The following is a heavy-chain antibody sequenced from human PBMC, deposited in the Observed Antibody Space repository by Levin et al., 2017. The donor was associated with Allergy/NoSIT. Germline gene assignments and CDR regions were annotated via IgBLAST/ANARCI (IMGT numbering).Heavy chain of an antibody. J-gene: IGHJ4*02. CDR2: IIPILGIA. V-gene: IGHV1-69*02. Sequence: KISCKASGGTFSSYTISWVRQAPGQGLEWMGRIIPILGIANYAQKFQGRVAITADKSTSTAYMELSSLRSEDTAVYYCASKTTYYDSSGYYYGDWGQGTLVTVSS. D-gene: IGHD3-22*01. CDR3: ASKTTYYDSSGYYYGD. CDR1: GGTFSSYT.